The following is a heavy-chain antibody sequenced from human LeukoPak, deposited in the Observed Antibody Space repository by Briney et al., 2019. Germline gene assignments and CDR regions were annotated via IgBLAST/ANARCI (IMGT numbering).Heavy chain of an antibody. CDR2: MNPNSGNT. J-gene: IGHJ4*02. CDR1: GYTYTSYD. V-gene: IGHV1-8*01. CDR3: ASRPRYYYDSSGYSLIDY. Sequence: ASVKVSCKASGYTYTSYDINWVRQATGQGLEWMGWMNPNSGNTGYAQKFQGRVTMTRNTSISTAYMELSSLGSEDTAVYYCASRPRYYYDSSGYSLIDYWGQGTLVTVSS. D-gene: IGHD3-22*01.